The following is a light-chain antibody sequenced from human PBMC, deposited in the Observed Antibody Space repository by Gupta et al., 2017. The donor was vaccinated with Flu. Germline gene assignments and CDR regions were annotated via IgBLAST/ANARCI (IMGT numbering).Light chain of an antibody. CDR2: DSS. CDR1: QSIRNY. J-gene: IGKJ1*01. CDR3: QQDNDWPRT. V-gene: IGKV3-15*01. Sequence: PATVPVCQGERVTRSCRASQSIRNYLDWYQQKPGQAPRLLIYDSSTRATGIPARFSGSGSGTEFTLTIGSLQSEDFAVYYCQQDNDWPRTFGQGTRV.